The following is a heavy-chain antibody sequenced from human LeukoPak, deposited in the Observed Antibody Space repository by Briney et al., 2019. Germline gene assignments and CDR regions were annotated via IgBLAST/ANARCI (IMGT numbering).Heavy chain of an antibody. J-gene: IGHJ4*02. D-gene: IGHD3-3*01. CDR1: GYSISSGYY. Sequence: SETLSLTCAVSGYSISSGYYWGWIRQPPGKGLEWIGSIYHSGSTYYNPSLKSRVTISVDTSKNQFSLKLSSVTAADTAVYYCASLDFWSGYDYWGQGTLVTLSS. CDR2: IYHSGST. V-gene: IGHV4-38-2*01. CDR3: ASLDFWSGYDY.